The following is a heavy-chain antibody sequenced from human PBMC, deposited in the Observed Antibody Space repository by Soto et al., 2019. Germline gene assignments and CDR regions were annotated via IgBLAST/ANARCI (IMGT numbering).Heavy chain of an antibody. CDR2: ISYDGSNK. CDR3: ARGHIGWYRAPVDY. V-gene: IGHV3-30-3*01. J-gene: IGHJ4*02. Sequence: QVQLVESGGGVVQPGRSLRLSCAASGFTFSSYAMHWVRQAPGKGLEWVAVISYDGSNKYYADSVKGRFTISRDNSKNALHLQMNSLRVEDTAVYYCARGHIGWYRAPVDYWGQGTLVTVSS. D-gene: IGHD6-19*01. CDR1: GFTFSSYA.